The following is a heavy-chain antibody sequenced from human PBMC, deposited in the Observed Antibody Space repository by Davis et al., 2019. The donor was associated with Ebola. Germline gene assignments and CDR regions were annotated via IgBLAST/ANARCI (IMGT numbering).Heavy chain of an antibody. V-gene: IGHV1-46*01. J-gene: IGHJ3*02. D-gene: IGHD3-16*01. CDR3: ASTPRGMNAFDI. CDR2: INPSGGST. Sequence: ASVKVSCKASGYTFTSYYMHWVRQAPGQGLEWMGIINPSGGSTSYAQKFQGRVTMTRDTSTSTVYMELSSLRSDDTAVYYCASTPRGMNAFDIWGQGTMVTVSS. CDR1: GYTFTSYY.